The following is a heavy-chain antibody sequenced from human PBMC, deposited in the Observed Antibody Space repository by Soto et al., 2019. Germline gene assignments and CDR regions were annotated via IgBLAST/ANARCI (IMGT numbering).Heavy chain of an antibody. Sequence: GGSLRLSCAASGFTFSSYGMHWVRQAPGKGLEWVAVISYDGSNKYYADSVKGRFTISRDNSKNTLYLQMNSLRAEDTAVYYCAKDGTYYYDSSGYYYVAPDAFDIWGQGTMVTVSS. V-gene: IGHV3-30*18. CDR2: ISYDGSNK. CDR1: GFTFSSYG. CDR3: AKDGTYYYDSSGYYYVAPDAFDI. D-gene: IGHD3-22*01. J-gene: IGHJ3*02.